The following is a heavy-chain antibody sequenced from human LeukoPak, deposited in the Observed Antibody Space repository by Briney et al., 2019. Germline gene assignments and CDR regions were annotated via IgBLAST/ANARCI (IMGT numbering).Heavy chain of an antibody. J-gene: IGHJ4*02. D-gene: IGHD4-11*01. CDR3: ARASTTTAQFDN. V-gene: IGHV3-53*01. CDR2: IYSGGST. CDR1: GFTVSSNY. Sequence: GGSLRLSCAASGFTVSSNYMSWVRQAPGKGLEWVSVIYSGGSTYYADSVKGRFTISRDNSKNTLYLQMNSLRAEDTAVYYCARASTTTAQFDNWGQGTLVTVSS.